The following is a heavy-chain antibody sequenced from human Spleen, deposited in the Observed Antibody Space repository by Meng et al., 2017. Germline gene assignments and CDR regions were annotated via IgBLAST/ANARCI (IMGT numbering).Heavy chain of an antibody. Sequence: QAQLVQSGDEVKKPGASLKFSGKASGYTFSGYYIHWVRQAPGQGLEWMGWINPNSGGTNYAQKFQGRVTMTRDTSISTAYMELTRLTSDDTAVYYCARAGIKAEYFQHWGQGTLVTVSS. J-gene: IGHJ1*01. CDR2: INPNSGGT. CDR1: GYTFSGYY. CDR3: ARAGIKAEYFQH. V-gene: IGHV1-2*02. D-gene: IGHD3-16*01.